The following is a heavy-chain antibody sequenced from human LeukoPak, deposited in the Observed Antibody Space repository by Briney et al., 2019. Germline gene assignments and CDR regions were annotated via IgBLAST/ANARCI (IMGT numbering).Heavy chain of an antibody. CDR2: IYYRGST. Sequence: SETLSLTCAVSGGPLTSYYRSWIRQPPGKGLEWIGFIYYRGSTNYNPSLESRVTISVDTSKNRFSLKLSSVTAADTAVYCAREPLPNGVWRVGWFDPWGQGTLVTVSS. CDR3: AREPLPNGVWRVGWFDP. V-gene: IGHV4-59*01. J-gene: IGHJ5*02. D-gene: IGHD2-8*01. CDR1: GGPLTSYY.